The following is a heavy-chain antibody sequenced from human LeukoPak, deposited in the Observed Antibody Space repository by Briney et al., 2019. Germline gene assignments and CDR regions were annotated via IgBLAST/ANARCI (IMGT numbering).Heavy chain of an antibody. CDR2: ISAYNGNT. J-gene: IGHJ6*03. CDR1: GYTFTGYY. D-gene: IGHD3-9*01. CDR3: ARDLGYFDWLTLAHYYYYYMDV. V-gene: IGHV1-18*04. Sequence: ASVKVSCKASGYTFTGYYMHWVRQAPGQGLEWMGWISAYNGNTNYAQKLQGRVTMTTDTSTSTAYMELRSLRSDGTAVYYCARDLGYFDWLTLAHYYYYYMDVWGKGTTVTVSS.